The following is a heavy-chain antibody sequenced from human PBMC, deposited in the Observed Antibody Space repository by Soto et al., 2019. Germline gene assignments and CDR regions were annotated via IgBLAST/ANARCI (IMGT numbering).Heavy chain of an antibody. Sequence: SETLSLTCSVSNRSISGFYWTWIRQPPGKILEWIGYIHYSGRTDYNPSLTSRATMSVDTSKNQFSLNLKSITAADTAVYYCVRVGVGIGNHFDSWGRGTLVTVSS. CDR2: IHYSGRT. CDR3: VRVGVGIGNHFDS. V-gene: IGHV4-59*12. J-gene: IGHJ4*02. CDR1: NRSISGFY. D-gene: IGHD1-26*01.